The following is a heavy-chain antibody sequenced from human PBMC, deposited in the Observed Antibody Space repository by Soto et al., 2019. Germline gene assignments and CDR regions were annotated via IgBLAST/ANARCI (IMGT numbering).Heavy chain of an antibody. CDR1: GGSISSGGYY. CDR2: IYYSGST. Sequence: SETLSLTCTVSGGSISSGGYYWSWIRQHPGKGLEWIGYIYYSGSTYYNPSLKSRVTISVDTSKNQFSLKLSSVTAADTAVYYCARELRHRFVVVPAATWFDPWGQGTLVTVSS. D-gene: IGHD2-2*01. J-gene: IGHJ5*02. CDR3: ARELRHRFVVVPAATWFDP. V-gene: IGHV4-31*03.